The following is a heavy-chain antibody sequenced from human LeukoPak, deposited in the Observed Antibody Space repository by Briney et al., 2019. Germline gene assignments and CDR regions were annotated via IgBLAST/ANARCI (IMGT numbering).Heavy chain of an antibody. Sequence: ASMKVSCKASGYTFTSYGISWVRQAPGQGLEWMGWISAYNGNTNYAQKLQGRVTMTTDTSTSTAYMELRSLRSDDTAVYYCARAEDYYDSSGYRPYYFDYWGQGTLVTVSS. V-gene: IGHV1-18*01. J-gene: IGHJ4*02. CDR1: GYTFTSYG. CDR2: ISAYNGNT. CDR3: ARAEDYYDSSGYRPYYFDY. D-gene: IGHD3-22*01.